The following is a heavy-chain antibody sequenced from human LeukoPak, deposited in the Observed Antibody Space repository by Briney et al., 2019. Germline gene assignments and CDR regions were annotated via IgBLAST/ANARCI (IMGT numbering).Heavy chain of an antibody. V-gene: IGHV4-34*01. CDR3: ARRRGARGPFDY. CDR1: GGSFSGYY. Sequence: SETLSLTXAAYGGSFSGYYWSWIRQPQGKGLEWIGEVNHSGSTNYNPSLKSRVTISVDTSKNQFSLKLSSVTAADTAVYYCARRRGARGPFDYWGQGTLVTVSS. J-gene: IGHJ4*02. D-gene: IGHD1-26*01. CDR2: VNHSGST.